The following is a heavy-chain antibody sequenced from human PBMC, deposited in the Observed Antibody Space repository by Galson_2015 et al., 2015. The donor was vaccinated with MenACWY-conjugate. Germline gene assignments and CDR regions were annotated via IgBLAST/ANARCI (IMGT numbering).Heavy chain of an antibody. CDR3: ARRRPRDIVGCFDI. J-gene: IGHJ3*02. V-gene: IGHV4-39*01. CDR1: GGSISSSDHY. D-gene: IGHD2-15*01. Sequence: LSLTCTVSGGSISSSDHYCAWIRQSPGKGLEWIGNIHYSGGTYYNPSLKSRLTTSVDTSKNQFSLKLSSVTAADTAVYYCARRRPRDIVGCFDIWGQGTIVTVAS. CDR2: IHYSGGT.